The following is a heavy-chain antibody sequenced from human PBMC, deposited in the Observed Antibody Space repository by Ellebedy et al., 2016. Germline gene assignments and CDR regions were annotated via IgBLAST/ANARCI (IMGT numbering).Heavy chain of an antibody. D-gene: IGHD3-22*01. CDR1: GFTFSSYG. V-gene: IGHV3-33*01. J-gene: IGHJ4*02. CDR2: IWYDGSNT. Sequence: GGSLRLXCAASGFTFSSYGMHWVRQAPGKGLEWVAVIWYDGSNTHYADSVKGRFTISRDNSKNTLYLQMNSLRAEDTAVYYCAMGGSSGYYCDYWGQGTLVTVSS. CDR3: AMGGSSGYYCDY.